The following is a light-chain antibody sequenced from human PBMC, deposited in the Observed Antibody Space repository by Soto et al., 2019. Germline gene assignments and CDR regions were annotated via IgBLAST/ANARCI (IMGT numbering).Light chain of an antibody. Sequence: EIVLTQSPATLSLSPGERATLSCRASQSVSRHLVWYQQKPGQAPRLLIYDASNRATGIPARVSGSGSGTDFTLTISSLEPEDFAVYYCQYRHEWPITFGGGTKVEIK. CDR1: QSVSRH. J-gene: IGKJ4*01. CDR2: DAS. V-gene: IGKV3-11*01. CDR3: QYRHEWPIT.